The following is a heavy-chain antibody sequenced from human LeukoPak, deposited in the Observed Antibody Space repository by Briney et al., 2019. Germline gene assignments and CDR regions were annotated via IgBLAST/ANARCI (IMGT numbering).Heavy chain of an antibody. CDR2: ISGSGGST. CDR1: GFTFSSYA. D-gene: IGHD2-2*01. Sequence: QPGGSLRLSCAASGFTFSSYAMSWVRQAPGKGLEWVSAISGSGGSTYYADSVKGRFTISRDNSKNTLYLQTNSLRAEDTAVYYCAKDWDQLRSGHFGYWGQGTLVTVSS. CDR3: AKDWDQLRSGHFGY. V-gene: IGHV3-23*01. J-gene: IGHJ4*02.